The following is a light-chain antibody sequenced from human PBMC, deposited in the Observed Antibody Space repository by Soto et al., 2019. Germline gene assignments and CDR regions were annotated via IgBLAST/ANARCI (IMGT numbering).Light chain of an antibody. V-gene: IGKV1-5*01. CDR2: DAS. CDR3: QHYNSYSEA. CDR1: QSVSTL. J-gene: IGKJ1*01. Sequence: DVQMTQSPSTLSASVGERVTITRRASQSVSTLLAWYQQKPGKAPKLLIYDASSLESGVPSRFSGSGSGTEFTLTISSLQPDDFATYYCQHYNSYSEAFGQGTKVDI.